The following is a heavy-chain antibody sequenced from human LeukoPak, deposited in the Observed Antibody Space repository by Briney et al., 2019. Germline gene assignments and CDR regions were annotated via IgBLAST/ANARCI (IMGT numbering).Heavy chain of an antibody. V-gene: IGHV4-59*01. Sequence: SETLSLTCTVSGGSISSYYWSWIRQPPGQGLEWIGYIYYSGSTNYNPSLKSRVTISVDTSKNQFSLKLSSVTAADTAVYYCARGWAQESSDAFDIWGQGTMVTVSS. D-gene: IGHD5-24*01. CDR3: ARGWAQESSDAFDI. CDR1: GGSISSYY. J-gene: IGHJ3*02. CDR2: IYYSGST.